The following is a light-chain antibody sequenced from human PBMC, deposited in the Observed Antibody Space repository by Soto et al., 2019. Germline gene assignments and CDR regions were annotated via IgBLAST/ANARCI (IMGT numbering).Light chain of an antibody. CDR1: SSDVGGYNY. CDR2: EVN. CDR3: SSYAGSSNV. Sequence: SALTPPHSASGSPGQSVAISCTVTSSDVGGYNYVSWYQQHPGKAPKLIIYEVNKRPSGVPDRFSGSKSGNTASLTVSGLQAEDEADYYCSSYAGSSNVFGTGTKVTVL. J-gene: IGLJ1*01. V-gene: IGLV2-8*01.